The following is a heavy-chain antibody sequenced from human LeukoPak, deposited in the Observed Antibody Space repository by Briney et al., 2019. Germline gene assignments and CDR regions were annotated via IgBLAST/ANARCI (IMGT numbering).Heavy chain of an antibody. D-gene: IGHD3-9*01. Sequence: GGSLRLSCAASGFTFSNDWMSWVRQAPGKGLEWVANIKHEGSDIYYVDSVKGRFTISKDNAKNSLYLQMNSLRAEDTAVYYCARSEIWHFGWLAWSMDVGGQGTTVTVSS. CDR3: ARSEIWHFGWLAWSMDV. CDR2: IKHEGSDI. CDR1: GFTFSNDW. J-gene: IGHJ6*02. V-gene: IGHV3-7*01.